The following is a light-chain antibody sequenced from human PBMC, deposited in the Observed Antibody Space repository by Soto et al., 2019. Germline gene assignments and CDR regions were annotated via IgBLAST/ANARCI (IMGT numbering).Light chain of an antibody. CDR3: LQYDSYPLT. Sequence: DIAITQSPDSLAVSLGASATITCRASQSVRSELACYQQKPGKAPKLLIYKASNLDSGVSSRFSGSGSGTEFTLTVSSLQPDDFATYYCLQYDSYPLTFGGGTKVDIK. J-gene: IGKJ4*01. V-gene: IGKV1-5*03. CDR2: KAS. CDR1: QSVRSE.